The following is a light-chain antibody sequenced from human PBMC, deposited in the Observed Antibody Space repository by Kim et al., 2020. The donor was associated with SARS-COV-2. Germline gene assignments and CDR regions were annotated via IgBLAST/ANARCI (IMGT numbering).Light chain of an antibody. Sequence: PVTVSRTRSSGTLNSSYVQWYQQRPGSPPTTVIYEHAQRPSGVPDRFSGSIDRSSNSASLTISGLKTEDEADYYCQSYDSNRWLFGGGTQLTVL. CDR2: EHA. CDR3: QSYDSNRWL. J-gene: IGLJ3*02. CDR1: SGTLNSSY. V-gene: IGLV6-57*01.